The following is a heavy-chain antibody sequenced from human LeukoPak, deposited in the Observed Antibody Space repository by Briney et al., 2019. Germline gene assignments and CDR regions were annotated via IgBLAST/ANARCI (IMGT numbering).Heavy chain of an antibody. Sequence: ASVKVSCKASGYTFTSYAMHWVRQAPGQRLEWMGWINAGNDNKKYSQKLQGRDTITRDTSANTAYMELNSRRSEDTAVYYCARDLGYCTGGTCYPNWFDPWGQGTLVTVSS. V-gene: IGHV1-3*01. J-gene: IGHJ5*02. CDR1: GYTFTSYA. CDR3: ARDLGYCTGGTCYPNWFDP. D-gene: IGHD2-15*01. CDR2: INAGNDNK.